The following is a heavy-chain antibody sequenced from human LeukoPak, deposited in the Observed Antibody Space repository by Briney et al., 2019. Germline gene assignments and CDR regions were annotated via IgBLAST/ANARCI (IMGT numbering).Heavy chain of an antibody. Sequence: PGGSLRLSCAASGFTFSSYSMNWVRQAPGKGLEWVSSISSTGSYIYYADSVKGRFTISRDNAKNSLYLQMDSLRAEDTAVYYCARAVPSRQAIDYWGQGTLVTVSS. CDR2: ISSTGSYI. V-gene: IGHV3-21*06. CDR1: GFTFSSYS. J-gene: IGHJ4*02. CDR3: ARAVPSRQAIDY.